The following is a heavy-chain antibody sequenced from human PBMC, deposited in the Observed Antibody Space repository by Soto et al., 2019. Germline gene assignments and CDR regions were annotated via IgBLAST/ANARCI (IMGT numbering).Heavy chain of an antibody. CDR2: IYSSGNT. CDR3: ARDIRGFSRAFDY. CDR1: GDSVSSDTYY. D-gene: IGHD5-18*01. Sequence: QVQLQESGPGLVKPSETLSLTCSVSGDSVSSDTYYWTWIRQPPGKGLEWIGYIYSSGNTNYSPSLKSRVTISLDTSSNQFSLKLTSVTAADTAVYYCARDIRGFSRAFDYWGQGTLVTVSS. J-gene: IGHJ4*02. V-gene: IGHV4-61*01.